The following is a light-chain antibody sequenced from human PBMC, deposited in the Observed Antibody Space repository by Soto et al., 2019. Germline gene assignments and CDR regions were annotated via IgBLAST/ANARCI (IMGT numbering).Light chain of an antibody. V-gene: IGKV1-5*01. CDR3: QQYNSDSGT. CDR1: QSISSW. J-gene: IGKJ1*01. CDR2: DVS. Sequence: DIQMTQSPSTLSASVGDRVTITCRASQSISSWLAWYQQKPGKAPKLLIYDVSSLESGVPSRFSGSGSGTEFSLTISSLQPDDFATYYCQQYNSDSGTFGQRTKVDIK.